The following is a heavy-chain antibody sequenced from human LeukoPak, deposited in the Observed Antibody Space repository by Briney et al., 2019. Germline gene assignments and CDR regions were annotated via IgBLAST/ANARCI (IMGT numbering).Heavy chain of an antibody. Sequence: GGSLRPSCAASGFTFSSYWMSWVRQAPGKGLEWVANIKQDGSEKYYVDSVKGRFTISRDNAKDSLYLQMNSLRAEDTAVYYCARVTSGWYVFDYWGQGTLVTVSS. D-gene: IGHD6-19*01. J-gene: IGHJ4*02. CDR1: GFTFSSYW. CDR3: ARVTSGWYVFDY. CDR2: IKQDGSEK. V-gene: IGHV3-7*01.